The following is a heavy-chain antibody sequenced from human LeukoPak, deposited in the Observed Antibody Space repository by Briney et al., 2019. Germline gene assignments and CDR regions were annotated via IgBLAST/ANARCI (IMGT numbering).Heavy chain of an antibody. Sequence: GGSLRLSCVASGFTFRSYAMTWVRQAPGKGLEWVSVISGTGGTTYYADSVKGRFTIFRDNSKNTLYLQMNSLRAEDTAVYYCAKRANYGSGTFWYYYGMDVWGQGTTVTVSS. J-gene: IGHJ6*02. CDR1: GFTFRSYA. CDR3: AKRANYGSGTFWYYYGMDV. D-gene: IGHD3-10*01. CDR2: ISGTGGTT. V-gene: IGHV3-23*01.